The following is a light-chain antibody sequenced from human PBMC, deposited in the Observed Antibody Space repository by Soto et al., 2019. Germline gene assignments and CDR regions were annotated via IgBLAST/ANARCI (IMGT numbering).Light chain of an antibody. J-gene: IGKJ4*01. Sequence: AIQLTQSPSSLSASVGDTVTITCRPSQVFSSALAWYQVKPGKAPKLLIYDVSRLQSGVPSRFSGRGSGTDFTLIIDTLQPEDFATYYCQKFDQSPLTFGGGTKVELK. CDR3: QKFDQSPLT. CDR2: DVS. CDR1: QVFSSA. V-gene: IGKV1D-13*01.